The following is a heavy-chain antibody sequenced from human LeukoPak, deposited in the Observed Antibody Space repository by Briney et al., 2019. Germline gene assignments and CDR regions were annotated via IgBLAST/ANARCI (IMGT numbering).Heavy chain of an antibody. CDR1: GFTFSSYA. J-gene: IGHJ4*02. D-gene: IGHD3-3*01. V-gene: IGHV3-23*01. CDR3: ATDVLRFLEWLSLFNYFDY. Sequence: GGSLRLSCAASGFTFSSYAMSWVRQAPGKGLEWVSAISGSGGSTYYADSVKGRFTISRGNSKNTLYLQMNSLRAEDTAVYYCATDVLRFLEWLSLFNYFDYWGQGTLVTVSS. CDR2: ISGSGGST.